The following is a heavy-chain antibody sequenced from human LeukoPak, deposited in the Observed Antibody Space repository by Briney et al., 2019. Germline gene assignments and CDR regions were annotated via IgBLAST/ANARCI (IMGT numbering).Heavy chain of an antibody. D-gene: IGHD2-8*02. CDR2: INPNSGGT. J-gene: IGHJ4*02. CDR3: ARSTGHYFDY. Sequence: ASVKVSCEASGYTFTDYYMHWVRQAPGQGREWMGRINPNSGGTNYAQKFQGRVTMTRDTSISTAYMDLSRLRSDDTAVYYCARSTGHYFDYWGQGILVTVSS. V-gene: IGHV1-2*06. CDR1: GYTFTDYY.